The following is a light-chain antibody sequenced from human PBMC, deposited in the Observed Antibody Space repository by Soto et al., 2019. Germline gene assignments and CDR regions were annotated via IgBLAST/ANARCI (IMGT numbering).Light chain of an antibody. CDR2: AAS. V-gene: IGKV1-9*01. Sequence: DIQLTQSPSFLSASVGDRVTITCRASQGISSYLAWYQQKPGKAPKLLIYAASTLQSGGPSRFSGSGSGTAFTLTISSLQPEDFATYYCQQLNSYPITFGQGTRLEIK. J-gene: IGKJ5*01. CDR1: QGISSY. CDR3: QQLNSYPIT.